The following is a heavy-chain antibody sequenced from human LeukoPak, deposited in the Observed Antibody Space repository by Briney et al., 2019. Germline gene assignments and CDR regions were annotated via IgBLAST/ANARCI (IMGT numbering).Heavy chain of an antibody. D-gene: IGHD1-26*01. J-gene: IGHJ4*02. CDR1: GFTFSSYA. CDR2: ISGSGGST. CDR3: ARDRGASGSYYVFDY. V-gene: IGHV3-23*01. Sequence: GGSLRLSCAASGFTFSSYAMSWVRQAPGKGLEWVSAISGSGGSTYYADSVKGRFTISRDNSKNTLYLQMNSLRDEDTAVYYCARDRGASGSYYVFDYWGQGTLVTVSS.